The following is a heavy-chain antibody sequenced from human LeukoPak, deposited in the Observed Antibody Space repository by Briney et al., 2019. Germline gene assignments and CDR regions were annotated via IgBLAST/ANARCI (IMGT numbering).Heavy chain of an antibody. V-gene: IGHV2-5*02. CDR3: AHMIYSNSYFDY. J-gene: IGHJ4*02. CDR1: GFSLSTSGVG. D-gene: IGHD4-11*01. CDR2: IYWDDDK. Sequence: SGPTLVKPTQTLTLTCTFSGFSLSTSGVGVGWIRQPPGRALEWLALIYWDDDKRYSPSLKSRLTNTKDSSRNHVILTMTNMDPVDTATYYCAHMIYSNSYFDYWGQGTLVTVSS.